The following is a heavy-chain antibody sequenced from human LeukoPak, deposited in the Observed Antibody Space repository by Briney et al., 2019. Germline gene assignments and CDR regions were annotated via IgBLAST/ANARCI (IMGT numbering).Heavy chain of an antibody. Sequence: SETLSLTCTVSGGSISSYYRSWIRQPPGKGLEWIGYIYYSGSTNYNPSLKSRVTISVDTSKNQFSLKLSSVTAADTAVYYCARTYYYGSGMKIDPWGQGTLVTVSS. V-gene: IGHV4-59*01. CDR3: ARTYYYGSGMKIDP. CDR2: IYYSGST. J-gene: IGHJ5*02. D-gene: IGHD3-10*01. CDR1: GGSISSYY.